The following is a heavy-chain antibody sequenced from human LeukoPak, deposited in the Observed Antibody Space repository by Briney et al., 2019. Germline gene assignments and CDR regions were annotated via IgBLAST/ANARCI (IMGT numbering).Heavy chain of an antibody. D-gene: IGHD5-18*01. CDR2: INPNSGGT. CDR1: GYTFTGYY. V-gene: IGHV1-2*02. Sequence: VASVKVSCKASGYTFTGYYIHWVRQAPGQGLEWMGWINPNSGGTNYAQKFQGRVTMTRDTSISTAYMELSRLRSDDTAVYYGARVELTVDTAMALSALDYWGQGTLVTVSS. J-gene: IGHJ4*02. CDR3: ARVELTVDTAMALSALDY.